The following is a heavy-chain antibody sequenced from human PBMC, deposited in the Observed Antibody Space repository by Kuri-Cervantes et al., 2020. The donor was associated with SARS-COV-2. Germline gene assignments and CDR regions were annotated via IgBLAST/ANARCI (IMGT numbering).Heavy chain of an antibody. CDR2: IVVGSGNT. CDR1: GFTFTSSA. Sequence: SVKVSCKASGFTFTSSAVQWVRQARGQRLEWIGWIVVGSGNTNYAQKFQERVTITRDMSTSTAYMELSSLRSEDTAVYYYAASLLYRIYYYYGMDVWGQGTTVTVSS. CDR3: AASLLYRIYYYYGMDV. V-gene: IGHV1-58*01. J-gene: IGHJ6*02. D-gene: IGHD1-26*01.